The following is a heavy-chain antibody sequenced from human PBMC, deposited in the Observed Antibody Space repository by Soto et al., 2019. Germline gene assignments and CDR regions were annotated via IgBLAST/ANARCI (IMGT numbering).Heavy chain of an antibody. J-gene: IGHJ4*02. CDR3: ARERLWFGELTHYYFDY. CDR2: IIPILGIA. V-gene: IGHV1-69*04. Sequence: SVKVSCKASGGTFSSYTISWVRQAPGQGLEWMGRIIPILGIANYAQKFQGRVTITADKSTSTAYMELSSLRSEDTAVYYCARERLWFGELTHYYFDYWGQGTLVTVSS. CDR1: GGTFSSYT. D-gene: IGHD3-10*01.